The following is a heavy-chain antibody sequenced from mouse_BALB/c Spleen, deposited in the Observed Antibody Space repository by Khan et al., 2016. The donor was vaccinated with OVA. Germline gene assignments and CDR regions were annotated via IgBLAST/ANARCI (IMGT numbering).Heavy chain of an antibody. CDR2: MWIGGST. J-gene: IGHJ1*01. CDR3: ARNRDGGSYWYFDV. V-gene: IGHV2-6-4*01. CDR1: GFSLSRYS. Sequence: QVQLKESGPGLVAPSQSLSITCTVSGFSLSRYSIHWVRQPPGKGLEWLGIMWIGGSTDYNSALKSRLSISKDNSQSQVFLEMNSLQTDDTAMYYCARNRDGGSYWYFDVWGAGTTVTVSS.